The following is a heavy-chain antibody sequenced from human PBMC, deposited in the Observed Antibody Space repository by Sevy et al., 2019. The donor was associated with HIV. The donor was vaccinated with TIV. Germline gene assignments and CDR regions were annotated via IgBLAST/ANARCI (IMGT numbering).Heavy chain of an antibody. J-gene: IGHJ4*02. CDR3: ARVQLGSFDY. D-gene: IGHD7-27*01. CDR2: VSSDGSEI. Sequence: GGSLRLSCAVSGFTFSTYAMHWVRQAPGKGLECVAIVSSDGSEINYADSVNGRFTISRDNSRNTLYLQMNSLRTEDTALYYCARVQLGSFDYWGQGTLVTVSS. V-gene: IGHV3-30-3*01. CDR1: GFTFSTYA.